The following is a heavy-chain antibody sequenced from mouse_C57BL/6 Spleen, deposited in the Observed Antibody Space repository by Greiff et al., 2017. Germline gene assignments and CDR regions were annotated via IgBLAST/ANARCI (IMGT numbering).Heavy chain of an antibody. CDR2: ISDGGSYT. CDR3: ARGRLRNYYAMDY. J-gene: IGHJ4*01. D-gene: IGHD2-4*01. Sequence: DVQLVESGGGLVKPGGSLKLSCAASGFTFSSYAMSWVRQTPEKRLEWVATISDGGSYTYYPDNVKGRFTISRDNAKNNLYLQMSHLKSEDTAMYYCARGRLRNYYAMDYWGQGTSVTVSS. CDR1: GFTFSSYA. V-gene: IGHV5-4*01.